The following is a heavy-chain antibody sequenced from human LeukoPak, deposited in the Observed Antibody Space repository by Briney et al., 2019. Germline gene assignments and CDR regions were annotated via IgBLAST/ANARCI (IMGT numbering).Heavy chain of an antibody. CDR2: IIPILGIA. CDR3: ARGLTGYYYYGMDV. V-gene: IGHV1-69*04. CDR1: VGTFSSYA. Sequence: SVKVSCKASVGTFSSYAISWVRQAPGQGLEWMGRIIPILGIANYAQKFQGRVTITADKSTSTAYMELSSLRSEDTAVYYCARGLTGYYYYGMDVWGQGTTVTVSS. J-gene: IGHJ6*02.